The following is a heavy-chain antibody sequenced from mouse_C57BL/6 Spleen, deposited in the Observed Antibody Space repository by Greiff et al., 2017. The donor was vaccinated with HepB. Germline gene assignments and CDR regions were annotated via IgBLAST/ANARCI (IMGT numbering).Heavy chain of an antibody. Sequence: VQLQQSGAELARPGASVKLSCKASGYTFTSYGISWVKQRTGQGLEWMGEIYPRSGNTYYNDKFKGKATLTADKYSSTAYMELRSLTSEDAAVYFCARSFDYDGWFAYWGQGTLVTVSA. J-gene: IGHJ3*01. CDR2: IYPRSGNT. CDR1: GYTFTSYG. D-gene: IGHD2-4*01. CDR3: ARSFDYDGWFAY. V-gene: IGHV1-81*01.